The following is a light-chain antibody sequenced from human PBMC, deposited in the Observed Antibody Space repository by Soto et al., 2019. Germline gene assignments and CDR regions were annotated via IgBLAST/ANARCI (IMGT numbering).Light chain of an antibody. CDR1: NIGSKG. CDR2: SDT. CDR3: QVWDSGSAHVV. V-gene: IGLV3-21*04. J-gene: IGLJ2*01. Sequence: SYELTQPPSVSVAPGKTASISWWGNNIGSKGVHWYQQKPGQAPVLVIYSDTDLPPVIPERFSGSNSANLATLTISRVEAGDEADYYCQVWDSGSAHVVFGGGTKLTVL.